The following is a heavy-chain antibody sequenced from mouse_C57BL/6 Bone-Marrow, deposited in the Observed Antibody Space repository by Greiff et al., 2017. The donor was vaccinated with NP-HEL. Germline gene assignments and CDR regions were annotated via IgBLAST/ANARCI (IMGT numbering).Heavy chain of an antibody. J-gene: IGHJ2*01. V-gene: IGHV1-80*01. D-gene: IGHD1-1*01. CDR2: IYPGDGDT. CDR3: ARRGLRVVYFDY. CDR1: GYAFSSYW. Sequence: VQLQQSGAELVKPGASVKISCKASGYAFSSYWMNWVKQRPGKGLEWIGQIYPGDGDTNYNGKFKGKATLTADKSSSTAYMQLSSLTSEDSAVYFCARRGLRVVYFDYWGQGTTLTVSS.